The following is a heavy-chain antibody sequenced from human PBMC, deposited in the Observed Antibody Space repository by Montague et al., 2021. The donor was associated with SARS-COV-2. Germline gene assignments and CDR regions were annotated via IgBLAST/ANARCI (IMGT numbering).Heavy chain of an antibody. J-gene: IGHJ6*02. Sequence: SETLSLTCTVSGGSISSSSYYWGWIRQPPGKGLEWIGSIYYSGGTYYNPCLKSRVTISVDTSKNQFSLKLSSVTAADTAVYYCARVGRQQLVRLSGMDVWGQGTTVTVSS. CDR2: IYYSGGT. D-gene: IGHD6-13*01. CDR3: ARVGRQQLVRLSGMDV. CDR1: GGSISSSSYY. V-gene: IGHV4-39*07.